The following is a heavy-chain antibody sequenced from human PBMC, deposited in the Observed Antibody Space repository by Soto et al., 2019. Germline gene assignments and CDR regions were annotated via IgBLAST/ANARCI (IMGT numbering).Heavy chain of an antibody. J-gene: IGHJ4*02. CDR1: GGTFSSYA. V-gene: IGHV1-69*01. D-gene: IGHD3-9*01. Sequence: QVQLVQSGAEVKKPGSSVTVSCKASGGTFSSYAISWVRQAPGQGLEWMGGIIPIFGTANYAQKFQGRVTITADESTSTAYMELSSLRSEDTAVYYCARVKEYFDWSFSFDSWGQGTLVTVSS. CDR2: IIPIFGTA. CDR3: ARVKEYFDWSFSFDS.